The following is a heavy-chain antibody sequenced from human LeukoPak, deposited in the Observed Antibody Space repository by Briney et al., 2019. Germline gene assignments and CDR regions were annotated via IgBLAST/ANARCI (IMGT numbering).Heavy chain of an antibody. Sequence: GGSLRLSCAASEFIFSSYSMNWVRQATGKGLEWVSSISSSTTYIYYADSVKGRFTISRDNAKNSLYLQMNSLRAEDTAVYYCARDVGYWYFDLWGRGTLVTVSS. D-gene: IGHD2-15*01. J-gene: IGHJ2*01. CDR2: ISSSTTYI. CDR1: EFIFSSYS. CDR3: ARDVGYWYFDL. V-gene: IGHV3-21*01.